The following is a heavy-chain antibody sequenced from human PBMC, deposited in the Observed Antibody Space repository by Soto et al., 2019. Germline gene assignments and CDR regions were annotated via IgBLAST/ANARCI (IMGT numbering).Heavy chain of an antibody. CDR2: IYYSGST. CDR1: GGSISSYY. V-gene: IGHV4-59*01. Sequence: SETLSLTCTVSGGSISSYYWSWIRQPPGEGLEWIGYIYYSGSTNYNPSLKSRVTISVDTSKNQFSLKLSSVTAADTAVYYCERVAAASCFDPWGPGTRVTVSS. J-gene: IGHJ5*02. CDR3: ERVAAASCFDP. D-gene: IGHD6-13*01.